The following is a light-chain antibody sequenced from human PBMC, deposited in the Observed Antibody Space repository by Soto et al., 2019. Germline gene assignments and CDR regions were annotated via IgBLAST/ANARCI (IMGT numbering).Light chain of an antibody. CDR3: QTWGTGVV. Sequence: QTVVTQSPSASASLGASVKLTCTLSSGHSSDAIAWHQQQPEKGPRYLMKLNSDGSHSKGDGIPDRFSGSSSGAERYLTISSLQSEDEADYYCQTWGTGVVFGGGTKVTVL. CDR2: LNSDGSH. CDR1: SGHSSDA. V-gene: IGLV4-69*01. J-gene: IGLJ2*01.